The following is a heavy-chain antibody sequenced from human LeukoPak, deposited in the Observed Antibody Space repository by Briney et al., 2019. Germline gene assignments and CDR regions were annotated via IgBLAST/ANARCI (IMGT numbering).Heavy chain of an antibody. J-gene: IGHJ4*02. V-gene: IGHV4-59*01. D-gene: IGHD6-19*01. CDR1: GDSISIYY. CDR3: ASSAEAVADY. Sequence: SETLSLTCSVSGDSISIYYWSWIRQPPGKGLEWIGYIYYSGSTNYNPSLKSRVTISVDTSKNQFSLKLSSVTAADTAVYYCASSAEAVADYWGQGTLVTVSS. CDR2: IYYSGST.